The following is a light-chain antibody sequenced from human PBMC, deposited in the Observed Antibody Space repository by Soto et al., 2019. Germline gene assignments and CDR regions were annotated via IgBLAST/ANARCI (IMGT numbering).Light chain of an antibody. J-gene: IGKJ1*01. CDR1: QSISSY. V-gene: IGKV1-39*01. Sequence: DVQMTQSPSSLSASVGDRVTITCRASQSISSYLNWYQQKPGKAPNLLIYAASSLQSGVQSRFSGSGSGTDFTLTISSLQPGDFATYYCQHSFCSWRTFGQGTKVESK. CDR3: QHSFCSWRT. CDR2: AAS.